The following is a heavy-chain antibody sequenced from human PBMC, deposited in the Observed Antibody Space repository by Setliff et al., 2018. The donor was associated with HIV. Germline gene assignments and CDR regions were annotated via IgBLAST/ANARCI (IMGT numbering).Heavy chain of an antibody. D-gene: IGHD2-21*01. J-gene: IGHJ4*02. V-gene: IGHV4-39*01. CDR1: GGSIWNYY. Sequence: PSETLSLTCTVSGGSIWNYYWSWIRQPPGKGLEWIGTIYYSGSTYYNPSLKSRVTISTDTSKNQFSLKVRSVTAADTAVYYCARQVPVVGYFETAAGSFNYWGPGTLVTVSS. CDR3: ARQVPVVGYFETAAGSFNY. CDR2: IYYSGST.